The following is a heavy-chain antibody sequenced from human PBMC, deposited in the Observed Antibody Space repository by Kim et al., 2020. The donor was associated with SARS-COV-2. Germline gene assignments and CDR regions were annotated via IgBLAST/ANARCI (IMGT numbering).Heavy chain of an antibody. CDR1: GYTFTGYY. V-gene: IGHV1-2*02. CDR3: ARGRLGSSPGYNWFDP. Sequence: ASVKVSCKASGYTFTGYYMHWVRQAPGQGLEWMGWINPNSGGTDYAQKFQGRVTMTRDTSISTAYMELSRLRSDDTAVYYCARGRLGSSPGYNWFDPWGQGTLVTVSS. CDR2: INPNSGGT. J-gene: IGHJ5*02. D-gene: IGHD6-6*01.